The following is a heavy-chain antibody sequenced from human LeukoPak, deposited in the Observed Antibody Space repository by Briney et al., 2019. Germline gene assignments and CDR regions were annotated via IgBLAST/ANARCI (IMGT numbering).Heavy chain of an antibody. V-gene: IGHV3-15*01. CDR3: ATGILETRDY. J-gene: IGHJ4*02. Sequence: PGGSLTLSCAASGFTFTNVRMSWVRQAPPKGLEWVGRINSKTDGGTADYAAPVKGRFTISRDDAQNTLYLQMNSLTPEDTAVYYCATGILETRDYWGEGALVTVS. CDR1: GFTFTNVR. CDR2: INSKTDGGTA.